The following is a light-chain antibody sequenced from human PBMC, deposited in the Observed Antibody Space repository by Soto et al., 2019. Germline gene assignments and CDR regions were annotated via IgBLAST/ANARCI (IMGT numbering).Light chain of an antibody. CDR3: QKYNSAPLT. J-gene: IGKJ4*01. CDR2: GAS. Sequence: ETVVTQAPATLSVSPGNIATLSCRASQNIRSNLAWYQQKPGQAPRLLIYGASTRATGIPARFSGSGSGTEFTLTISSLQPEDVATYYCQKYNSAPLTFGGGTKVDIK. V-gene: IGKV3-15*01. CDR1: QNIRSN.